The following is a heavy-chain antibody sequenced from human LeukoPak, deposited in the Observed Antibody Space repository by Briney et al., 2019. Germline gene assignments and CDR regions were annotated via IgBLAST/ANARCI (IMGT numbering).Heavy chain of an antibody. CDR1: GGSFSGYY. Sequence: KPSETLSLTRAVYGGSFSGYYWSWIRQPPGKGLEWIGEINHSGSTNHNPSLKSRVTISVGTSKNQFSLKLSSVTAADTAVYYCASSIVVVVADAFDIWGQGTMVTVSS. J-gene: IGHJ3*02. CDR3: ASSIVVVVADAFDI. CDR2: INHSGST. V-gene: IGHV4-34*01. D-gene: IGHD2-15*01.